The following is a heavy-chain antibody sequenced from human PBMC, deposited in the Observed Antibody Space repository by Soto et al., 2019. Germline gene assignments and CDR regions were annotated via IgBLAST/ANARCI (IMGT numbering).Heavy chain of an antibody. Sequence: QVHLVQSGAEVKKPGASVKVSCKASGYTFTSYGISWVRQAPGQGLEWMGWISGYNGNTNYAQKLQGRVTMTTDTFTSTAYMELRGLRSDDTAVYYWARVGGSYDAKGSWNYWGKGTLVTVSS. V-gene: IGHV1-18*01. CDR2: ISGYNGNT. D-gene: IGHD2-15*01. CDR1: GYTFTSYG. J-gene: IGHJ4*02. CDR3: ARVGGSYDAKGSWNY.